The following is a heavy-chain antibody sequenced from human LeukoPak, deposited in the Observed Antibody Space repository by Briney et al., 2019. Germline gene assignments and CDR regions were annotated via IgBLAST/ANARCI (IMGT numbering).Heavy chain of an antibody. V-gene: IGHV3-9*01. CDR2: ISWNSGSI. D-gene: IGHD3-10*01. CDR1: GFTFDDYA. J-gene: IGHJ6*02. CDR3: AKDSGGDYYYGMDV. Sequence: GGSLRLSCAASGFTFDDYAMHWVGQAPGKGLEWVSGISWNSGSIGYADSVKGRFTISRDNAKNSLYLQMNSLRAEDTALYYCAKDSGGDYYYGMDVWGQGTTVTVSS.